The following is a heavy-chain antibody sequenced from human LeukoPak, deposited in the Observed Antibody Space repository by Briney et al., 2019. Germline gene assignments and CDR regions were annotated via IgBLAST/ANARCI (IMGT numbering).Heavy chain of an antibody. CDR2: MNPNSGNT. CDR1: GYTFTSYD. Sequence: ASVKVSCKASGYTFTSYDINWVRQATGRGLEWMGWMNPNSGNTGYAQKFQGRVTITADESTSTAYMELSSLRSEDTAVYYCARDPLQYYYDSSGYYSNDYWGQGTLVTVSS. CDR3: ARDPLQYYYDSSGYYSNDY. J-gene: IGHJ4*02. D-gene: IGHD3-22*01. V-gene: IGHV1-8*03.